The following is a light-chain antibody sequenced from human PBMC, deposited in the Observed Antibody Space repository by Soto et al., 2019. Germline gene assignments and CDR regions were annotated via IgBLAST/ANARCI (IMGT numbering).Light chain of an antibody. V-gene: IGKV1-9*01. CDR2: AAS. Sequence: DIQLTQSPSFLSASVGDRVTITCRASQGISTFLAWYQQKPGKAPDLLIYAASSLESGVPSRFSANGSGTEFTLTISSLQPEDFATYYCQRLNNSPLTFGGGTKV. CDR3: QRLNNSPLT. CDR1: QGISTF. J-gene: IGKJ4*02.